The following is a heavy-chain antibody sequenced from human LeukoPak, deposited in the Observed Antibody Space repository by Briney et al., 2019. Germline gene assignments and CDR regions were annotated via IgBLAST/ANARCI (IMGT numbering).Heavy chain of an antibody. CDR3: ARDPSDCSTTSCYGALSYYYTMDV. D-gene: IGHD2-2*01. CDR2: IWYDGSSI. V-gene: IGHV3-33*01. Sequence: PGGSLRLSCAASGFIFSSYDMHWVRQAPGNGLEWVAVIWYDGSSIYHAASVKGRFTISRDNSKNTVYLQMNSLRAEDTAVYYCARDPSDCSTTSCYGALSYYYTMDVWGQGTTVTVSS. CDR1: GFIFSSYD. J-gene: IGHJ6*02.